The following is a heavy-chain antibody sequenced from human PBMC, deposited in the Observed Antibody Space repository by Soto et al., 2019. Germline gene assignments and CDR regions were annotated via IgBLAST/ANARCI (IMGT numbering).Heavy chain of an antibody. CDR1: QFTFTNYW. Sequence: GGSLRLSCAASQFTFTNYWMTWVRQAPGKGLEWVANIRQDGGETYYVDSVEGRFTISRDNAKNSLYLQMNSLRAEDTAVYYCARERALGGGGLWFGENYYYYYGMDVWGQGTTVTVSS. D-gene: IGHD3-10*01. V-gene: IGHV3-7*01. CDR3: ARERALGGGGLWFGENYYYYYGMDV. CDR2: IRQDGGET. J-gene: IGHJ6*02.